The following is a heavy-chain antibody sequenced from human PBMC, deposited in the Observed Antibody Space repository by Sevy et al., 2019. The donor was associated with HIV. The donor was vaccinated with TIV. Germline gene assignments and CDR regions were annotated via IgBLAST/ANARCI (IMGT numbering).Heavy chain of an antibody. D-gene: IGHD6-19*01. Sequence: SEILSLTCAVYGGSFSGYYWSWIRQPPGKGLEWVGEINHSGSTNYNPSLKSRVTISVDTSKNQFSLKLSSVTAADTAVYYCARYRVAGNFDYWGQGTLVTVSS. J-gene: IGHJ4*02. CDR3: ARYRVAGNFDY. CDR2: INHSGST. V-gene: IGHV4-34*01. CDR1: GGSFSGYY.